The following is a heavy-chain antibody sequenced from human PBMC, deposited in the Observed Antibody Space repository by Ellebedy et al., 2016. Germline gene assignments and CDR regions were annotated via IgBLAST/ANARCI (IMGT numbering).Heavy chain of an antibody. CDR1: GGSFSGYY. D-gene: IGHD3-10*01. V-gene: IGHV4-34*01. Sequence: GSLRLXXAVYGGSFSGYYWSWIRQPPGKGLEWIGSIYYSGSTYYNPSLKSRVTISVDTSKNQFSLKLSSVTAADTAVYYCASATMVRGVIIILDYFDYWGQGTLVTVSS. J-gene: IGHJ4*02. CDR3: ASATMVRGVIIILDYFDY. CDR2: IYYSGST.